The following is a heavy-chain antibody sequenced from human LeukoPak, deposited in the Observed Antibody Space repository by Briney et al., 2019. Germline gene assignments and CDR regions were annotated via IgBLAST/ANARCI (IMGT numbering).Heavy chain of an antibody. CDR3: ARGPERTRYYDSSGYQIDY. V-gene: IGHV7-4-1*02. CDR1: GYTFTTYI. J-gene: IGHJ4*02. D-gene: IGHD3-22*01. Sequence: ASVKVSCKASGYTFTTYIMNWVRQAPGQGLEWMGWINTNTGNPTYAQGFTGRFVFSLDTSVSTAYLQISSLKAEDTAVYYCARGPERTRYYDSSGYQIDYWDQGTLVTVSS. CDR2: INTNTGNP.